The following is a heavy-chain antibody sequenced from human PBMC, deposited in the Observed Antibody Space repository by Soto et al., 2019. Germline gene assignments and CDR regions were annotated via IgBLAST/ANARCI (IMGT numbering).Heavy chain of an antibody. CDR3: ARRDWSGSTSRFYFDY. CDR1: GGSIISSNW. D-gene: IGHD3-9*01. CDR2: IYHSGST. J-gene: IGHJ4*02. V-gene: IGHV4-4*02. Sequence: PSETLSLTCAVSGGSIISSNWWNWVRQPPGKGLEWIGEIYHSGSTYYKPSLKSRVAMSVDTSKNQFSLKLTSATAADTAVYYCARRDWSGSTSRFYFDYWGQGVLVTVSS.